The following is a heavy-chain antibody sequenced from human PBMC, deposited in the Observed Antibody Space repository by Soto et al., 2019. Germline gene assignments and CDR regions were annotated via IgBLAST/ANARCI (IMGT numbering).Heavy chain of an antibody. CDR3: ARKTGPVYYYYYWDV. J-gene: IGHJ6*03. Sequence: PGGSLRLSCAASGFTFSNYWMTWVRQAPGKGLEWVANIREDGSEKYYVDSVKGRFTISRDNAKNSLYLQMNSLRAEDTAVYYWARKTGPVYYYYYWDVGGKGTRVTVP. CDR1: GFTFSNYW. CDR2: IREDGSEK. V-gene: IGHV3-7*01.